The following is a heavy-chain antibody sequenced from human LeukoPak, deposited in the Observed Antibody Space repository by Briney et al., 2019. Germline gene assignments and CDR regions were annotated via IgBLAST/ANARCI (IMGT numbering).Heavy chain of an antibody. CDR3: ARQSHPNWSYANWFDP. Sequence: GGSLRLSCAASGFTFSSYWMSWVRQAPGTGLEWVANIKQDGSEKYYVDSVKGRFTISRDNAKNSLYLQMNSMRAEDTAVFYCARQSHPNWSYANWFDPWGQGTLVTVSS. D-gene: IGHD1-7*01. J-gene: IGHJ5*02. CDR2: IKQDGSEK. CDR1: GFTFSSYW. V-gene: IGHV3-7*01.